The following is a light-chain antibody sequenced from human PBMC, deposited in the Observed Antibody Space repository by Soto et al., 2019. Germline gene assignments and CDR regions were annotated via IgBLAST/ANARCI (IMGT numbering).Light chain of an antibody. CDR2: DVT. Sequence: QSVLTQPASVSGSPGQSITISCTGTSSDVGAYDFVSWYQHYPGKAPKLVTFDVTHRPPGISDRFSGSKSANTASLTISGLQPEDEANYFCSSATNTDTLVIFGGGTKLTVL. V-gene: IGLV2-14*01. CDR3: SSATNTDTLVI. CDR1: SSDVGAYDF. J-gene: IGLJ2*01.